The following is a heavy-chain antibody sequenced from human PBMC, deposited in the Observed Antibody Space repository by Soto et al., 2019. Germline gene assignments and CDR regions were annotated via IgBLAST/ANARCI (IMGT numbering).Heavy chain of an antibody. J-gene: IGHJ5*02. Sequence: QVQLQESGPGLVEPSETLSLTCNVSGGSIGSNVYYWSWIRQFPGKGLEWIGYIFHTGSTYYNPSFKSRVTMSIDTSKNQFSLRLNSVTAADTALYFCANMWGLKIDPWGPGTLVTVSA. CDR1: GGSIGSNVYY. V-gene: IGHV4-31*03. CDR2: IFHTGST. D-gene: IGHD7-27*01. CDR3: ANMWGLKIDP.